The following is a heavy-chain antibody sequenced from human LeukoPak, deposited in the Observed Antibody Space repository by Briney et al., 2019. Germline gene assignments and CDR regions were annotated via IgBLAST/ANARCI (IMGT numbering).Heavy chain of an antibody. D-gene: IGHD3-10*01. V-gene: IGHV4-34*01. Sequence: PSETLSLTCAVYGGSFSGYYWSWIRQPPGKGLEWIGEINHSGSTNYNPSLKSRVTISVDTSKNQFSLKLSSVTAADTAVYYCARDGYYGSGSYYRLDYWGQGTLVTVSS. CDR2: INHSGST. CDR3: ARDGYYGSGSYYRLDY. CDR1: GGSFSGYY. J-gene: IGHJ4*02.